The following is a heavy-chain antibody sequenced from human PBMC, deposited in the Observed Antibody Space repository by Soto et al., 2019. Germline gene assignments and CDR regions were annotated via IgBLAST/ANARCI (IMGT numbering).Heavy chain of an antibody. V-gene: IGHV4-59*08. CDR2: IYYAGST. J-gene: IGHJ4*02. D-gene: IGHD1-26*01. Sequence: PSETLSLTCTVSGGSMISYYWSWIRQPPGRGLEWIGFIYYAGSTKYNPSLNSRVTISVDTSKNQFSMKLASVTAADTAVYFCASSGPLYSAVTARDYWGPGLLVTVSS. CDR1: GGSMISYY. CDR3: ASSGPLYSAVTARDY.